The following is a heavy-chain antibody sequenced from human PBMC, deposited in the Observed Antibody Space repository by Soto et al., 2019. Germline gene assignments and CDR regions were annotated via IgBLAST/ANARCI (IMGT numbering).Heavy chain of an antibody. Sequence: EAQLVESGGGLVLPGGSLRLSCAASRFTFSNYEMNWVRQAPGKGLEWASYISSSGSTTFYAESLKGRFTISRDNAKNSLYLQMSSLRAEDTAVYYCATRSGGGGAFDIWGQGTMVTVSS. CDR1: RFTFSNYE. D-gene: IGHD3-10*01. V-gene: IGHV3-48*03. CDR3: ATRSGGGGAFDI. J-gene: IGHJ3*02. CDR2: ISSSGSTT.